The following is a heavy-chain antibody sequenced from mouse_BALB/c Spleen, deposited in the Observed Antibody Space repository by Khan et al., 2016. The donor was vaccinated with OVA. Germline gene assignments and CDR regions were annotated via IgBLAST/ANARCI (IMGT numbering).Heavy chain of an antibody. D-gene: IGHD2-1*01. Sequence: QVQLQQPGAELVKPGTSVKISCKAAGYTFTSYYMYWVKQRPGQGLEWIGGINPNNGDSNFNEKFKSKATLTVDKSSSTAYMQLGILTSEDSSVYYCARSGYCNPFAYWGQGTLVTVSA. V-gene: IGHV1S81*02. CDR1: GYTFTSYY. CDR3: ARSGYCNPFAY. CDR2: INPNNGDS. J-gene: IGHJ3*01.